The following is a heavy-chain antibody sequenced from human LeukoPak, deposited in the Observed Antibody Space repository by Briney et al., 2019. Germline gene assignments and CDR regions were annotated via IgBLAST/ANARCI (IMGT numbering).Heavy chain of an antibody. V-gene: IGHV3-20*04. CDR1: GFTFDDYG. CDR2: INWNGGST. J-gene: IGHJ6*03. D-gene: IGHD6-6*01. Sequence: GGSLRLSCTASGFTFDDYGMSWVRQAPGKGLEWVSGINWNGGSTGYADSVKGRFTISRDNAKNSLYLQMNSLRAEDTALYYCARGGDSSSSPFYYYYYMDVWGKGTTVTVSS. CDR3: ARGGDSSSSPFYYYYYMDV.